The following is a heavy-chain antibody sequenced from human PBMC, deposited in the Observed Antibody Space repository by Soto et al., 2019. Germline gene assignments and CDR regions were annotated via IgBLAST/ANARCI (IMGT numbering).Heavy chain of an antibody. Sequence: QVQLVQSGAEVKKPGSSVKVSCKASGGTFSSYAISWVRQAPGQGLEWMGGFIPIVGSANYAQKFQGRVTGTADESTSTAYMAVSSLRTEETAVYYCARSQGSSTSLEIYYYYYYGRDVWGQGTTVTVSS. V-gene: IGHV1-69*01. CDR3: ARSQGSSTSLEIYYYYYYGRDV. CDR2: FIPIVGSA. J-gene: IGHJ6*02. D-gene: IGHD2-2*01. CDR1: GGTFSSYA.